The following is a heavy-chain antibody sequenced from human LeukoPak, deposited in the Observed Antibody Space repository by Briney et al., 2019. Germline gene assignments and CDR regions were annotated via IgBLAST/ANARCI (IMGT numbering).Heavy chain of an antibody. V-gene: IGHV3-23*01. J-gene: IGHJ4*02. CDR1: GFTFSSYA. D-gene: IGHD3-22*01. Sequence: GGSLRLSCAASGFTFSSYAMSWVRQASGKGLEWVSAISGSGGSTYYADSVKGRFTISRDNSKNTLYLQMNSLRAEDTAVYYCAAYYYDSSGYWNWGQGTLVTVSS. CDR2: ISGSGGST. CDR3: AAYYYDSSGYWN.